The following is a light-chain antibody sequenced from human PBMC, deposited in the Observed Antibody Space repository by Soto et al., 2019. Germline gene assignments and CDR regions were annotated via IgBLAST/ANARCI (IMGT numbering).Light chain of an antibody. J-gene: IGKJ1*01. CDR2: GAS. V-gene: IGKV3-20*01. CDR1: LTVGSGY. CDR3: QQYGSSPWG. Sequence: EIVLTQSPGTLSLSPGERATLSCRASLTVGSGYLAWYQQKPGQAPRLLIYGASNRASGIPERFSGSGSGTDFTLTISRLEPEDFAVYYCQQYGSSPWGFGQGTKVDIK.